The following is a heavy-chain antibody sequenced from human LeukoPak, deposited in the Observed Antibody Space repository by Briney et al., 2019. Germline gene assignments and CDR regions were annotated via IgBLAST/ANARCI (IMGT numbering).Heavy chain of an antibody. CDR3: AKDSGSGRLDY. V-gene: IGHV3-9*01. CDR2: ISWNSGST. CDR1: GFTFDDYA. J-gene: IGHJ4*02. Sequence: GGSLRLSCAASGFTFDDYAMHWVRQAPGKGLEWVSGISWNSGSTGYADSVKGRFTISRDNAKNSLYLQMNSLRAEDTALYYCAKDSGSGRLDYWGQGTLVTVSS. D-gene: IGHD3-10*01.